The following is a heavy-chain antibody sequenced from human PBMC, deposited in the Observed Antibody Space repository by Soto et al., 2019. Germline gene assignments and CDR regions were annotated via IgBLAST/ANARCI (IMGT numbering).Heavy chain of an antibody. CDR3: AFSTGFDY. CDR1: GFIFNNYV. J-gene: IGHJ4*02. CDR2: ITASGDST. V-gene: IGHV3-23*01. Sequence: GGSLRLSCAASGFIFNNYVMSWVRQRPGKGLEWVSSITASGDSTYYADSVKGRFTISRDNAEHTLFLQLSSLRAEDTALYYCAFSTGFDYWGQGTLVTVSS.